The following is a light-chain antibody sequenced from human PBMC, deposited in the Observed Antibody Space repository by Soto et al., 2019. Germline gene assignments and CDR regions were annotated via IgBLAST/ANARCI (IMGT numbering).Light chain of an antibody. CDR3: HQRSNWPPLT. J-gene: IGKJ4*01. Sequence: EIVLTQSPGTLSLSPGERATLSCRTSQSVGGYLDWYQQKPGQAPRLLIYDASNRASGIPARFSGSGSGTDFTLTISSLEPEDLAVYYCHQRSNWPPLTFGGGIKVEIK. CDR1: QSVGGY. CDR2: DAS. V-gene: IGKV3-11*01.